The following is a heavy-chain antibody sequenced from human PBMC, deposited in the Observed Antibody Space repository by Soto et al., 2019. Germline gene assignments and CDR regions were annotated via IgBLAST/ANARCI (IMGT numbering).Heavy chain of an antibody. D-gene: IGHD6-19*01. CDR1: GFTFSSYA. J-gene: IGHJ5*02. CDR3: AKGERGGWYPYRADP. Sequence: EVQLLESGGGLVQPGGSLRLSCAASGFTFSSYAMSWVRQAPGKGLEWVSAISGSGGSTYYPDSVKGRFTNSRDNSNNTRDLQMNSLRAGDTAVYYRAKGERGGWYPYRADPWGQGSLVTVSS. CDR2: ISGSGGST. V-gene: IGHV3-23*01.